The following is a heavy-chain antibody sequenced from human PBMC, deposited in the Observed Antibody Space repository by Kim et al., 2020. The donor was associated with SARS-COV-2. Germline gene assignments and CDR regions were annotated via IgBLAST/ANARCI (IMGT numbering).Heavy chain of an antibody. V-gene: IGHV3-33*01. J-gene: IGHJ6*02. Sequence: GGSLRLSCAASGFTFSSYGMHWVRQAPGKGLEWVAVIWYDGSNKYYADSVKGRFTISRDNSKNTLYLQMNSLRAEDTAVYYCARDLPNGWELDYYYYGMDVWGQGTTVTVSS. D-gene: IGHD1-26*01. CDR2: IWYDGSNK. CDR3: ARDLPNGWELDYYYYGMDV. CDR1: GFTFSSYG.